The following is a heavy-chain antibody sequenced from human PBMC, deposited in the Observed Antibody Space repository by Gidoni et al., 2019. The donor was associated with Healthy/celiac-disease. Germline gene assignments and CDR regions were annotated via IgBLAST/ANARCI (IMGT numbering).Heavy chain of an antibody. CDR2: IYYIWST. CDR3: ARLNDSLNWFDP. D-gene: IGHD2-15*01. V-gene: IGHV4-59*01. Sequence: QVQLQESGPGLVQPSETLSLTCTVSVCSISSYYWSWIRQPPGKGLEWIGYIYYIWSTNYNPSLKSRVTISVDTSKNQFSLKLSSVTAADTAVYYCARLNDSLNWFDPWGQGTLVTVSS. J-gene: IGHJ5*02. CDR1: VCSISSYY.